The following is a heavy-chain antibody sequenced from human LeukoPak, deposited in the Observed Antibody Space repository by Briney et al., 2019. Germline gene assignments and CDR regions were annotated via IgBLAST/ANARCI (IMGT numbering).Heavy chain of an antibody. Sequence: SETLSLTCSVSGDSISTYHWNWIRKPPGKGLEWIGYMQSTGNSKYNPSLKNRVNICIDMSKNQFVLNLRSVTAADTAVYYCARDKRHSYGRYFDPWGQGMLVTVSS. CDR3: ARDKRHSYGRYFDP. D-gene: IGHD5-18*01. CDR2: MQSTGNS. CDR1: GDSISTYH. J-gene: IGHJ4*02. V-gene: IGHV4-59*01.